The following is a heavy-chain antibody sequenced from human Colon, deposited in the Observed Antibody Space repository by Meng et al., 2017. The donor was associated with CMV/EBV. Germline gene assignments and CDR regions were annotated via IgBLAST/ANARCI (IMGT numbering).Heavy chain of an antibody. Sequence: QEEAPRCVQPPEPPSPICGSPCGSFRSRTYYWGWVRQPPGKGLEWIGSMSNSGDTNYNPPLKSRFTMSKDTSKNQFSLSLTSVTAADTAVYYCATFGGGWDLPWGQGTLVTVSS. CDR2: MSNSGDT. CDR1: CGSFRSRTYY. CDR3: ATFGGGWDLP. D-gene: IGHD3-16*01. J-gene: IGHJ5*02. V-gene: IGHV4-39*07.